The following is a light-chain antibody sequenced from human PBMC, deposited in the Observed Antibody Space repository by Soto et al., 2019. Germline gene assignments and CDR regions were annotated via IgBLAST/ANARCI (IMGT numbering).Light chain of an antibody. V-gene: IGKV1-5*03. Sequence: DIQMTQSPSTLSASVGDRVTITCRASQSIRLWLAWYQQKPGRAPKLLIYMSSNLETGVPSRFSGGGSGTEFTLTISSLQHDYLATYYCQEYNSDSRTFGKGTKVEIK. CDR2: MSS. J-gene: IGKJ1*01. CDR3: QEYNSDSRT. CDR1: QSIRLW.